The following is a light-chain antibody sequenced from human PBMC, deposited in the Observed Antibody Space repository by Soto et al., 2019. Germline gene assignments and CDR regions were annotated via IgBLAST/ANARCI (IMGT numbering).Light chain of an antibody. J-gene: IGLJ1*01. CDR3: SSHAGRIDV. Sequence: QSALTQPPSASGSPGQSVTIPCTGTSSDVGAYNYVSWYQQHPGKAPKLVIYEVSKRPSGVPDRFSGSKSGNTASLTVSGLQGEDEADYYCSSHAGRIDVFGTGTKLPVL. V-gene: IGLV2-8*01. CDR1: SSDVGAYNY. CDR2: EVS.